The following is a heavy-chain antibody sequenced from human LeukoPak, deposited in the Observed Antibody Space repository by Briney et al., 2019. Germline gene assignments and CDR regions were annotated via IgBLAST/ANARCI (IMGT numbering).Heavy chain of an antibody. D-gene: IGHD4-17*01. CDR1: GSTFSSHA. Sequence: GGSLRLSCAASGSTFSSHAMSWVRQAPGKGLEWVALIPSDGSYTYYADSVKGRFTISRDNSKNTLSLQMNSVRPDDTAVYYCAKDRYGDYGPFDNWGQGTMVTVSS. J-gene: IGHJ3*02. CDR3: AKDRYGDYGPFDN. V-gene: IGHV3-30*18. CDR2: IPSDGSYT.